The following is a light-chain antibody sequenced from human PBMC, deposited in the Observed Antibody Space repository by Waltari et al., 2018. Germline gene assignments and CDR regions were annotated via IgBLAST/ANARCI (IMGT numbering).Light chain of an antibody. J-gene: IGKJ1*01. CDR2: RAS. Sequence: EIVFTQSPVTASLSPGERVTLSCRASQTVGSSSLAWYQQKPGQAPRLVIYRASRRATGIPDRFSGSGSGTDFSLTISRLEPEDFAVYYCQQHGTLPATFGQGTKVEIK. V-gene: IGKV3-20*01. CDR3: QQHGTLPAT. CDR1: QTVGSSS.